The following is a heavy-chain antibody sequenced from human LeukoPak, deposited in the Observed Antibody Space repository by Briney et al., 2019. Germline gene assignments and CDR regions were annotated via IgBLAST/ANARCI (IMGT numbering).Heavy chain of an antibody. CDR3: ARGGVNYYDSTPQILFDY. D-gene: IGHD3-22*01. J-gene: IGHJ4*02. CDR2: INPNSGGT. Sequence: ASVKVSCKASGYTFTSYYMRWVRQAPGQGLEWMGRINPNSGGTNYAQKFQGRVTMTRDTSISTAYMELSRLRSDDTAVYYCARGGVNYYDSTPQILFDYWGQGTLVTVSS. V-gene: IGHV1-2*06. CDR1: GYTFTSYY.